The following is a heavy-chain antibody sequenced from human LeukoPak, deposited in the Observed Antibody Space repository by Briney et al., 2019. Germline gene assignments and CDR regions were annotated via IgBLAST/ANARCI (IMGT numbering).Heavy chain of an antibody. CDR2: ISSSSSTI. CDR3: ALEKVGATY. V-gene: IGHV3-48*01. D-gene: IGHD1-26*01. J-gene: IGHJ4*02. Sequence: GGSLRLSCATSGFTFSSYSMNWVRQAPGKGLEWVSYISSSSSTIYYADSVKGRFTISRDNAKNSLYLQMNSLRAEDTAVYYCALEKVGATYWGQGTLVTVSS. CDR1: GFTFSSYS.